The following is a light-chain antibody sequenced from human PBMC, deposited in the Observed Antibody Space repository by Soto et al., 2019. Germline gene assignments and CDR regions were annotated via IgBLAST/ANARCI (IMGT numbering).Light chain of an antibody. V-gene: IGLV2-11*01. CDR2: DVS. J-gene: IGLJ7*02. Sequence: QSVLTQPPSVSGSPGQSVTISCTGTSSDVGDYDFVSWYHQHPGKVPKVIIYDVSERPSGVPDRFSGSKSGNTASLTISGLQAEDEAVYYCCSYAGGHTWVFGGGTQLTA. CDR1: SSDVGDYDF. CDR3: CSYAGGHTWV.